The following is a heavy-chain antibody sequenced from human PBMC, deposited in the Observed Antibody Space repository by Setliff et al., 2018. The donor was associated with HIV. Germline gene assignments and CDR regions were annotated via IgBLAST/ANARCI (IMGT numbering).Heavy chain of an antibody. CDR3: ARSGGGWYNWFDP. J-gene: IGHJ5*02. V-gene: IGHV1-69-2*01. CDR1: GYVFSEFY. Sequence: ASVKVSCKTSGYVFSEFYNHWVQQAPGKGLEWMGRVNPEDGETIYAEKFQGRVTITADTSTDTAYMELSSLRFDDTAVYYCARSGGGWYNWFDPWGQGTPVTVSS. D-gene: IGHD3-16*01. CDR2: VNPEDGET.